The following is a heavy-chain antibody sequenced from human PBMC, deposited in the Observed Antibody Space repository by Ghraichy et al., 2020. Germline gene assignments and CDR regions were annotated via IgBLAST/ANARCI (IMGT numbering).Heavy chain of an antibody. J-gene: IGHJ4*02. D-gene: IGHD2-2*03. CDR1: GFTFSNAW. V-gene: IGHV3-15*01. CDR2: IKSKTDGGTT. Sequence: GGSLRLSCAASGFTFSNAWMSWVRQAPGKGLEWVGRIKSKTDGGTTDYAAPVKGRFTISRDDSKNTLYLQMNSLKTEDTAVYYCTTDSGYCSSTSCYLSGQTDFDYWGQGTLVTVSS. CDR3: TTDSGYCSSTSCYLSGQTDFDY.